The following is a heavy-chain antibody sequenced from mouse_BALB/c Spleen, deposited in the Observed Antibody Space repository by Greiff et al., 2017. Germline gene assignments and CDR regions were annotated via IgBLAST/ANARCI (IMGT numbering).Heavy chain of an antibody. CDR1: GFTFSDFY. J-gene: IGHJ1*01. CDR2: SRNKANDYTT. V-gene: IGHV7-1*02. Sequence: EVKLVESGGGLVQPGGSLRLSCATSGFTFSDFYMEWVRQPPGKRLEWIAASRNKANDYTTEYSASVKGRFIVSRDTSQSILYLQMNALRAEDTAIYYCARARDWYFDVWGAGTTVTVSS. CDR3: ARARDWYFDV.